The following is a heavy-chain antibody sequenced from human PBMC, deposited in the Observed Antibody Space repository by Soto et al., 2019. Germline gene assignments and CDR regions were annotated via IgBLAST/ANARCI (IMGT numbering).Heavy chain of an antibody. J-gene: IGHJ5*01. CDR2: IYKSTTT. CDR3: ARGRYCLTGRCFPDWFDS. D-gene: IGHD2-15*01. Sequence: SETLSLTCSVSGDSISTVDYFWAWIRQPPGQALEYIGYIYKSTTTYYNPSFESRVAISLDTSKSQFSLTVTSVTAADTAVYFCARGRYCLTGRCFPDWFDSWGQGTLVTVSS. V-gene: IGHV4-30-4*01. CDR1: GDSISTVDYF.